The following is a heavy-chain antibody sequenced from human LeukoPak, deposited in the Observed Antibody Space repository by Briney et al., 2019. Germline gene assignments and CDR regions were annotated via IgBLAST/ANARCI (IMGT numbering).Heavy chain of an antibody. CDR1: GYIFTGSF. V-gene: IGHV1-2*02. CDR2: INPNSGVT. CDR3: AREAIFRGVITGYDY. Sequence: GASMKVSCKASGYIFTGSFMHWVRQAPGQGLEWMGWINPNSGVTNYAQRFQGRVTMTRDTSISTAYMELSSLRSDDTAVYYCAREAIFRGVITGYDYWGQGTLVTVSS. J-gene: IGHJ4*02. D-gene: IGHD3-10*01.